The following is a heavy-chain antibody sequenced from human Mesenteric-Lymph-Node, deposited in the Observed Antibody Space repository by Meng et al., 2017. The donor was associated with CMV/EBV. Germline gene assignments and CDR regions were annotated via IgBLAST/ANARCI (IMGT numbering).Heavy chain of an antibody. Sequence: GESLKISCGVSGFTFNTYWMSWVRQAPGKGLEWVANIKEDGSEKHYVDSVKGRFTISRDNAKNSLYLQMNSLRVDDTAVYYCARGAVGATTSRRYFQHWGQGTLVTVSS. CDR3: ARGAVGATTSRRYFQH. J-gene: IGHJ1*01. D-gene: IGHD1-26*01. CDR1: GFTFNTYW. CDR2: IKEDGSEK. V-gene: IGHV3-7*01.